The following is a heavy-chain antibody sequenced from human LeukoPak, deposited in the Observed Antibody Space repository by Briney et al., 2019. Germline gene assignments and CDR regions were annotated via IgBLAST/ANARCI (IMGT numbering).Heavy chain of an antibody. CDR3: AHLYFYNSGGYSRAFDY. J-gene: IGHJ4*02. Sequence: SGPTLVKPTQTLTLTCTFSGFSLTTNGVGVGWIRQPPGKALEGLALIYWDDEKRYSPSLRTRLTITKDTSKSQVVLTLTNMDPVDTATYYCAHLYFYNSGGYSRAFDYRGQGTLVTVSS. CDR2: IYWDDEK. V-gene: IGHV2-5*02. D-gene: IGHD3-22*01. CDR1: GFSLTTNGVG.